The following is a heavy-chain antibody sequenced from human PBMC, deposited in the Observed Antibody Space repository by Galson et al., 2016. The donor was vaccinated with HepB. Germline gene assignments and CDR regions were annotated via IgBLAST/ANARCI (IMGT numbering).Heavy chain of an antibody. V-gene: IGHV3-33*01. D-gene: IGHD2-2*01. CDR1: GFLFNYFA. J-gene: IGHJ4*03. Sequence: SLRLSCATSGFLFNYFAMHWVRQAPGKGLEWVATIYSDGSTKYYADSVKGRFTISRDNSKNTLDLQMSSLKVEDTAVYYCARMYCSSSSCYFDSRGLGTTVTVSS. CDR3: ARMYCSSSSCYFDS. CDR2: IYSDGSTK.